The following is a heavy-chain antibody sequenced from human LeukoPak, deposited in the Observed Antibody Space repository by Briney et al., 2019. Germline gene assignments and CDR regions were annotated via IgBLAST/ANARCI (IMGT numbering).Heavy chain of an antibody. Sequence: SVKVSFKASAGTFSSYAISWVRQAPGQGLEWMGRIIPILGIANYAQKFQGRVTITADKSTSTAYMELSSLRSEDTAVYYCARDSSGPNSYYFDYWGQGTLVTVSS. V-gene: IGHV1-69*04. CDR1: AGTFSSYA. CDR3: ARDSSGPNSYYFDY. CDR2: IIPILGIA. D-gene: IGHD3-22*01. J-gene: IGHJ4*02.